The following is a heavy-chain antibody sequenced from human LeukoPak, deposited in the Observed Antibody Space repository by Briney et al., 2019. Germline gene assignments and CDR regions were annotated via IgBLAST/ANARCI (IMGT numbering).Heavy chain of an antibody. J-gene: IGHJ4*02. CDR2: IYYSGST. Sequence: SETLSLTCTVSGGSINNYYWSWIRQFPGKGLEWIGYIYYSGSTSYNPSLKSQVTMSVDTSKNQLSLKLSSVTAADTAVYYCARDQWELPGGMDYWGQGTLVTVSS. CDR1: GGSINNYY. CDR3: ARDQWELPGGMDY. V-gene: IGHV4-59*12. D-gene: IGHD1-26*01.